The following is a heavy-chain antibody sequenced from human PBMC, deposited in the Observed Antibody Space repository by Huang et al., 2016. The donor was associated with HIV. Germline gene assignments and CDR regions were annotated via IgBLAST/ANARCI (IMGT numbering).Heavy chain of an antibody. V-gene: IGHV3-30*18. Sequence: QVQLVESGGGVGQPGRSLRLSCTASGFSFSSYGMPWVRQARGKGLEGVAVVSFDGSTKYSADSVKGRFTISRDNSKNTLYLQMNSLTVEDTAVYYCAKDKYLMSTILAYYFDCWGQGTLVTVSS. CDR2: VSFDGSTK. J-gene: IGHJ4*02. CDR3: AKDKYLMSTILAYYFDC. D-gene: IGHD3-3*01. CDR1: GFSFSSYG.